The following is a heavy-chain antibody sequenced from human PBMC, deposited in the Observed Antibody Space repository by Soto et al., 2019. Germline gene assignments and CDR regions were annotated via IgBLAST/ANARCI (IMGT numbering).Heavy chain of an antibody. CDR2: IYTDGSST. CDR1: GFTFSSYW. J-gene: IGHJ6*02. CDR3: ARGGVPFDSGGNSGDYLYFGMDV. D-gene: IGHD4-17*01. V-gene: IGHV3-74*03. Sequence: EGSLRLSCAASGFTFSSYWMHWVRQAPGKGLVWVSRIYTDGSSTEYADSVKGRFTISRDNAKNTLYLQMNSLRAEDTAVYYCARGGVPFDSGGNSGDYLYFGMDVWGQGTTVTVSS.